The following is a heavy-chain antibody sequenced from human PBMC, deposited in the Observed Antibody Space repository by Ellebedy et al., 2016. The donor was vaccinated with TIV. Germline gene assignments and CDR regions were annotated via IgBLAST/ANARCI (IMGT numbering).Heavy chain of an antibody. D-gene: IGHD4-17*01. CDR1: GDSTSGSSYY. CDR2: IYYSGGT. J-gene: IGHJ4*02. CDR3: ARLSGGTTVTARYFFAY. V-gene: IGHV4-39*01. Sequence: MPSETLSLTCTVSGDSTSGSSYYWGWIRQPPGQGLEWIGNIYYSGGTHYSPSPKSRFIISVDTSKDQFSLKLSSVTAADTALYYCARLSGGTTVTARYFFAYWGQGTLVTVSS.